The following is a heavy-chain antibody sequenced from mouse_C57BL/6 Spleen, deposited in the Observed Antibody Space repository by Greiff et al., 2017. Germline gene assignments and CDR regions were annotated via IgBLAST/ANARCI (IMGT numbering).Heavy chain of an antibody. Sequence: EVKLVESGGGLVKPGGSLKLSCAASGFTISDYGMHWVRQAPENGLEWVAYISSGSSTIYYADTVKGRFTISRDNAKNTLFLQMTSQRSEDTAMYFCATYSPFAYGRQGALVSVSA. CDR3: ATYSPFAY. D-gene: IGHD2-10*01. CDR2: ISSGSSTI. J-gene: IGHJ3*01. V-gene: IGHV5-17*01. CDR1: GFTISDYG.